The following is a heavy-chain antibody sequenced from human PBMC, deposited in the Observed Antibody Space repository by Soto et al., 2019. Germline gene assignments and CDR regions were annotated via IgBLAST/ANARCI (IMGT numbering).Heavy chain of an antibody. CDR1: GFSFRTYA. CDR3: ARGIAARTPPDN. J-gene: IGHJ4*02. CDR2: ISGSAGT. Sequence: AGGSLRLSCTASGFSFRTYAMTWFRQAPGKGLEWVSAISGSAGTFYATSVKGRFTISRDNAKNSVYLQMNSLRAEDTAVYYCARGIAARTPPDNWGQGTLVTVSS. V-gene: IGHV3-23*01. D-gene: IGHD6-6*01.